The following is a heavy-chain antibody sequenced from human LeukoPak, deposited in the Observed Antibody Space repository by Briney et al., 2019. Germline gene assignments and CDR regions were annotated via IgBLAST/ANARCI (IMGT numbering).Heavy chain of an antibody. V-gene: IGHV4-34*01. CDR2: INHSGST. D-gene: IGHD3-9*01. J-gene: IGHJ4*02. CDR1: GGSFSGYY. CDR3: ARGRKYTPGYRVTELGSGYSDY. Sequence: SETLSLTCAVYGGSFSGYYWSWIRQPPGKGLEWIGEINHSGSTNYNPSLKSRVTISVDTSKNQFSLKLSSVTAADTAVYYCARGRKYTPGYRVTELGSGYSDYWGQGTLVTVSS.